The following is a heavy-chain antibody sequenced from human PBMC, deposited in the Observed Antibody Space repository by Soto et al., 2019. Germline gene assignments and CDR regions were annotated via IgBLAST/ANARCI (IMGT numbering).Heavy chain of an antibody. J-gene: IGHJ6*02. D-gene: IGHD3-10*01. CDR3: ARGGQYGSGSYRYYYYGMDV. CDR2: MNPNSGNT. CDR1: GYTFTSYD. Sequence: ASVKVSCKASGYTFTSYDINWVRQATGQGLEGMGWMNPNSGNTGYAQKFQGRVTMTRNTSISTAYMELSSLRSEDTAVYYCARGGQYGSGSYRYYYYGMDVWGQGTTVTVSS. V-gene: IGHV1-8*01.